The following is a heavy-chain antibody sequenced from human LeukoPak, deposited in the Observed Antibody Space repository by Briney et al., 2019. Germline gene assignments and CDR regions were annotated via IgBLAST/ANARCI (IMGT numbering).Heavy chain of an antibody. Sequence: QTSETLSLTCTVSGGSISSGGYSWSWIRQHPGKGLEWIGYIYYSGSTYYNPSLKSRVTISVDTSKNQFSLKLSSVTAADTAVYYCARDRSPRGAFDIWGQGTMVTVSS. J-gene: IGHJ3*02. CDR1: GGSISSGGYS. V-gene: IGHV4-31*03. CDR2: IYYSGST. CDR3: ARDRSPRGAFDI.